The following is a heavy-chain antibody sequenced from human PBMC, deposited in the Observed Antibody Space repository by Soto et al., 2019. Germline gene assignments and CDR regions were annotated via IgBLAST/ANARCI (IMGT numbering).Heavy chain of an antibody. CDR3: ARGGIVLMVYAIRRQSVSAFDI. J-gene: IGHJ3*02. CDR2: MNPNSGNT. D-gene: IGHD2-8*01. V-gene: IGHV1-8*01. CDR1: GYTFTSYD. Sequence: ASVKVSCKASGYTFTSYDINWVRQATGQGLEWMGWMNPNSGNTGYARKFQGRVTMTRNTSISTAYMELSSLRSEDTAVYYCARGGIVLMVYAIRRQSVSAFDIWGQGTMVTVSS.